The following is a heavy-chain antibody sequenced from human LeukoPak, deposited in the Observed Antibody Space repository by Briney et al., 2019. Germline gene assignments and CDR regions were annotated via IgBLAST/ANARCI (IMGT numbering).Heavy chain of an antibody. CDR3: ARGTPSARPGEFDY. V-gene: IGHV3-30*04. CDR1: GFTFSSYA. CDR2: ISYDGSSK. Sequence: GGSLRLSCAASGFTFSSYAMHWVRQAPGKGLEWVAVISYDGSSKYYADSVKGRFTISRDNSKNTLYLQMNSLRAEDTAVYYCARGTPSARPGEFDYWGQGTLVTVSS. J-gene: IGHJ4*02. D-gene: IGHD2-15*01.